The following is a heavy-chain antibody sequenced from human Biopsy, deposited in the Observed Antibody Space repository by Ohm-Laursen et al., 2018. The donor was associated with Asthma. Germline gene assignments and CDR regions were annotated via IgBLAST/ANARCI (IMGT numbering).Heavy chain of an antibody. CDR3: ARFTASITIFGVVNNWFDP. CDR2: ISYTGSA. D-gene: IGHD3-3*01. J-gene: IGHJ5*02. CDR1: GGSMSSSSYY. Sequence: SDTLSLTCTVSGGSMSSSSYYWGWIRQPPGKGLEWMGSISYTGSAYHNPSLKSRVTISVDTSKNPFSLKLSSVTAADTAVYYCARFTASITIFGVVNNWFDPWGQGTLVTVSS. V-gene: IGHV4-39*02.